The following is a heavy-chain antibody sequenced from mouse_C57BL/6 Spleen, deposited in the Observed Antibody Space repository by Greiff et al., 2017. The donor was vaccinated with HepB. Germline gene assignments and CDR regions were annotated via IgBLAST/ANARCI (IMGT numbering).Heavy chain of an antibody. V-gene: IGHV1-59*01. CDR3: ARYGNYVDY. Sequence: QVQLKQPGAELVRPGTSVKLSCKASGYTFTSYWMHWVKQRPGQGLEWIGVIDPSDSYTNYNQKFKGKATLTVDTSSSTAYMQLSSLTSEDSAVYYCARYGNYVDYWGQGTTLTVSS. J-gene: IGHJ2*01. CDR2: IDPSDSYT. CDR1: GYTFTSYW. D-gene: IGHD2-1*01.